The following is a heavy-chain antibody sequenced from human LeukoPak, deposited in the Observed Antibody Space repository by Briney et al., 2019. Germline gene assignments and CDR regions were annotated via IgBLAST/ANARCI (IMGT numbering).Heavy chain of an antibody. CDR2: IYTSGST. CDR3: ARGLVVVTAIAYYYYGMDV. Sequence: PSETLSLTCTVSGGSTSSYYWSWIRQPAGKGLEWIGRIYTSGSTNYNPSLKSRVTMSVDTSKNQFSLKLSSVTAADTAVYYCARGLVVVTAIAYYYYGMDVWGQGTTVTVSS. V-gene: IGHV4-4*07. CDR1: GGSTSSYY. J-gene: IGHJ6*02. D-gene: IGHD2-21*02.